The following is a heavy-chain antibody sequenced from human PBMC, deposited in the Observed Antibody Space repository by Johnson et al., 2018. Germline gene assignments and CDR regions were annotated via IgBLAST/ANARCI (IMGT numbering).Heavy chain of an antibody. J-gene: IGHJ4*01. D-gene: IGHD3-22*01. CDR2: IWYDGSEK. CDR3: ARHRSGYLDY. CDR1: GFTFNNYG. Sequence: QVQLVESGGGVVQPGRSLRLSCAASGFTFNNYGMHWVRQAPGKRLEWVAVIWYDGSEKYYADSVKGRFTISRDNSKNTLFLQTSTLRAEDTAVYYCARHRSGYLDYWGHGTLVTVSS. V-gene: IGHV3-33*01.